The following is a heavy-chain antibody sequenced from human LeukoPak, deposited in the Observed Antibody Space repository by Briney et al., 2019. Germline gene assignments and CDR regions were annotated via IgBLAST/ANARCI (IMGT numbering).Heavy chain of an antibody. CDR1: GYTFTTYA. Sequence: GASVKVSCKASGYTFTTYAINWVRQAPGQRLEWMGWINTGNGNTKYSQKFQGRATITRDTSASTAYMELSSLRSEDTAVYYCARWGCNSISCLFDYWGQGTLVTVSS. CDR3: ARWGCNSISCLFDY. D-gene: IGHD3-3*02. CDR2: INTGNGNT. J-gene: IGHJ4*02. V-gene: IGHV1-3*04.